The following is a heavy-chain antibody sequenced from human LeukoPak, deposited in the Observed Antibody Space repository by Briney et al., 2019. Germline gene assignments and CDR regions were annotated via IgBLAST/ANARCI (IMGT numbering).Heavy chain of an antibody. J-gene: IGHJ3*02. V-gene: IGHV4-38-2*02. CDR3: ARAQRGATEAFDI. CDR2: IYYSGST. CDR1: GYSISSGYY. Sequence: PSETLSLTCTVSGYSISSGYYWGWIRQPPGKGLEWIGYIYYSGSTNYNPSLKSRVTISVDTSKNQFSLKLSSVTAADTAVYYCARAQRGATEAFDIWGQGTMVTVSS. D-gene: IGHD1-26*01.